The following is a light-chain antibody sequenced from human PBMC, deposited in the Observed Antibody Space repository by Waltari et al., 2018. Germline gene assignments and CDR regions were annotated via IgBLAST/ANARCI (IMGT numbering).Light chain of an antibody. J-gene: IGKJ4*01. CDR3: QQYYTSPLT. CDR1: QDIRSF. V-gene: IGKV1-NL1*01. Sequence: DIQMTQSPSSLSASVGDRVTITCRASQDIRSFLAWYQQKPGGAPKLLLSSASRLQDGVPYRISGSGSGTDYTLIISSLQPEDFCFFYCQQYYTSPLTFGGGTKVEVK. CDR2: SAS.